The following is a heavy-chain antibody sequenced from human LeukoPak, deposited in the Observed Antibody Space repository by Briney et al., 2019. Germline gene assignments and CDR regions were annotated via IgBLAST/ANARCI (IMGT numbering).Heavy chain of an antibody. CDR1: GYTLTELS. Sequence: ASVKVSCKVSGYTLTELSMHWVRQAPGKGLEWMGGFDPEDGETIYAQKFQGRVTMTEDTSTDTAYMELSSLRFEDTAVYYCATVSLRRGYSGYDLDYWGQGTLVTVSS. D-gene: IGHD5-12*01. V-gene: IGHV1-24*01. CDR3: ATVSLRRGYSGYDLDY. J-gene: IGHJ4*02. CDR2: FDPEDGET.